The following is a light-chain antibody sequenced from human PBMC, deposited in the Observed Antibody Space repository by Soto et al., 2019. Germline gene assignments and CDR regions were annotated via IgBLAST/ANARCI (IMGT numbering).Light chain of an antibody. CDR3: AAWHDSLNGPV. CDR1: SSNIGGNP. CDR2: NNN. V-gene: IGLV1-44*01. Sequence: QSVLTQPPSASGTPGQRVTISCSGSSSNIGGNPVNWYQQLPGTAPKLLIYNNNERPSGVPDRFSGSKSGTSASLAISGLQSEDEAENECAAWHDSLNGPVFGGGTKVTVL. J-gene: IGLJ3*02.